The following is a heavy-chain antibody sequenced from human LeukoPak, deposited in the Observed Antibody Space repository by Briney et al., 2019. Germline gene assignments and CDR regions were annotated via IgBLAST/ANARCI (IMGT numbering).Heavy chain of an antibody. CDR3: ARDLGPRSSYATPAGDY. V-gene: IGHV3-7*03. J-gene: IGHJ4*02. CDR2: LKQDGSEK. Sequence: GGSLRLSCAASGFTFSSYWMSWVRQAPGKGLEWVANLKQDGSEKYYVDSVKGRFTISRDNAKNSLYLQMNSLRAEDTAVYYCARDLGPRSSYATPAGDYWGQGTLVTVSS. D-gene: IGHD2-2*01. CDR1: GFTFSSYW.